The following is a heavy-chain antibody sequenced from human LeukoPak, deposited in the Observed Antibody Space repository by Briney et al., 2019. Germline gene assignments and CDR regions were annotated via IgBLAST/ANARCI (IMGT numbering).Heavy chain of an antibody. Sequence: GGSLRLSCAASGFSFSSYSMNWVRQAPGKGLEWASYISSSGSTIYYADSVKGRFTISRDNGKNSLYLQMNSLRAEDTAVYYCARESGIAVATLDYWGQGTLVTVSS. J-gene: IGHJ4*02. D-gene: IGHD6-19*01. CDR2: ISSSGSTI. CDR3: ARESGIAVATLDY. V-gene: IGHV3-48*01. CDR1: GFSFSSYS.